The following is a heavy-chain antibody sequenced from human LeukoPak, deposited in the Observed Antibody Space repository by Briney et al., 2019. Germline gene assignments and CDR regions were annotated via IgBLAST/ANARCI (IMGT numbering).Heavy chain of an antibody. Sequence: ASVKVSCKTSGYTFTGYYLHWVRQAPGQGLEWMGWVNPSSGATKCAQKFQGRVTMTRDTSISTAYMELSGLRSDDTALYYCSRTRYAENHGLTGDFDYWGQGTQVTVSS. V-gene: IGHV1-2*02. J-gene: IGHJ4*02. CDR2: VNPSSGAT. D-gene: IGHD1-20*01. CDR1: GYTFTGYY. CDR3: SRTRYAENHGLTGDFDY.